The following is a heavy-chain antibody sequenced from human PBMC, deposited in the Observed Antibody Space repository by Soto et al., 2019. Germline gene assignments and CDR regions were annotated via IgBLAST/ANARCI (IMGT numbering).Heavy chain of an antibody. CDR2: TYYRSKWYN. D-gene: IGHD6-19*01. J-gene: IGHJ4*02. Sequence: PSQTLSLTCAISGDSVPVNSPPWNWVTRPRSRGLEWLGRTYYRSKWYNEYAVSVKSRITINPDTSKNQFRLQLNSVTPEDTAVYYCARGWFTHFEYWGQGTLVTVSS. V-gene: IGHV6-1*01. CDR3: ARGWFTHFEY. CDR1: GDSVPVNSPP.